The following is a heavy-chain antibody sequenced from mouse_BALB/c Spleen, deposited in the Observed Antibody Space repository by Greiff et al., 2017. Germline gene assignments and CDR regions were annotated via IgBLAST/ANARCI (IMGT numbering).Heavy chain of an antibody. J-gene: IGHJ4*01. V-gene: IGHV5-6-2*01. CDR1: GFTFSSYY. CDR2: INSNGGST. CDR3: ARHTMITTADAMDY. D-gene: IGHD2-4*01. Sequence: EVQRVESGGGLVKLGGSLKLSCAASGFTFSSYYMSWVRQTPEKRLELVAAINSNGGSTYYPDTVKGRFTISRDNAKNTLYLQMSSLKSEDTALYYCARHTMITTADAMDYWGQGTSVTVSS.